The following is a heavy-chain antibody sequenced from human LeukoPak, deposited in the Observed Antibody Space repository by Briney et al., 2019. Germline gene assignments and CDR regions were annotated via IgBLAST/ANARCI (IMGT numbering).Heavy chain of an antibody. CDR1: GGSISSSSYY. D-gene: IGHD4-17*01. CDR3: ARRGALTVTTSVRISDDY. Sequence: SETLSLTCTVSGGSISSSSYYWGWIRQPPGKGLEWIVSMYYSGSTYYNPSLKSRVTISVDTSRNQFSLKLSSVTAADTAVYYCARRGALTVTTSVRISDDYWGQGTLVTVSS. CDR2: MYYSGST. J-gene: IGHJ4*02. V-gene: IGHV4-39*07.